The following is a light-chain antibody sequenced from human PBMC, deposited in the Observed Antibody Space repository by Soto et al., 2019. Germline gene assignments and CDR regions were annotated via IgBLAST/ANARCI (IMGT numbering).Light chain of an antibody. Sequence: DIQMTQSPSSLSASVGDRVTITCQASQDISNYLNWYQQKPGKAPKLLIYDASNLETGVPSMFSGSGSGTDFTFTISSLQPEEIATYYCQQYDNLPITFGQGTRLEIK. CDR3: QQYDNLPIT. CDR1: QDISNY. V-gene: IGKV1-33*01. CDR2: DAS. J-gene: IGKJ5*01.